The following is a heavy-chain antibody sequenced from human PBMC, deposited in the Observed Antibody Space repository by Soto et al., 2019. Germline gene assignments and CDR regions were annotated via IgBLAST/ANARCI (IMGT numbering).Heavy chain of an antibody. Sequence: PGGSLRLSCAASGFTFSSYSMNWVRQAPGKGLEWVSSISSSSSYIYYADSVKGRFTISRDNAKNSLCLQMNSLRAEDTAVYYCARDNYDFWSGYYTSVDYYGMDVWGQGTTVTV. CDR2: ISSSSSYI. CDR1: GFTFSSYS. CDR3: ARDNYDFWSGYYTSVDYYGMDV. V-gene: IGHV3-21*01. J-gene: IGHJ6*02. D-gene: IGHD3-3*01.